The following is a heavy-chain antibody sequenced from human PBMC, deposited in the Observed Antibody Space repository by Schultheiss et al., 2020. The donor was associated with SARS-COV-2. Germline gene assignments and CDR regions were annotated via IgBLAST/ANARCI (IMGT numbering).Heavy chain of an antibody. CDR3: TRENYFDS. V-gene: IGHV4-59*01. J-gene: IGHJ4*02. CDR1: GGFISSNY. Sequence: SETLSLTCTVSGGFISSNYWSWIRQPPGKGLEWIGNIYYSGSTKNNPSLRSRVDISVDTSKKQFSLKLSSVTAADTAVYYCTRENYFDSWGQGTLVTVSS. CDR2: IYYSGST.